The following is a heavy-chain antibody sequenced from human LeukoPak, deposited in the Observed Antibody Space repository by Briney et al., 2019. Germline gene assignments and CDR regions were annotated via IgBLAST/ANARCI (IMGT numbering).Heavy chain of an antibody. CDR2: IWYEGSEK. Sequence: PGGSLRLSCAASGFTFSSYAMHWVRQAPGKGLEWVALIWYEGSEKYYADSVRGRFTISRDNSENTLYLQMNSLRAEDTAVYYCAKDGDIVVVPAAIPAADYFDYWGQGTLVTVSS. CDR3: AKDGDIVVVPAAIPAADYFDY. D-gene: IGHD2-2*02. V-gene: IGHV3-30*02. J-gene: IGHJ4*02. CDR1: GFTFSSYA.